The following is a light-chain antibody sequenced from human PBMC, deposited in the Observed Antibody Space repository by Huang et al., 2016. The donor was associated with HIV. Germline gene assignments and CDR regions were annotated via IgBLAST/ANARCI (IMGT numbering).Light chain of an antibody. CDR3: MQGTHLFT. CDR2: QVA. J-gene: IGKJ4*01. CDR1: QSLIHSNGNTY. V-gene: IGKV2-30*02. Sequence: VVFTQSPLYLSVTLGPPAPISCRSSQSLIHSNGNTYVNWVQQRPGQSPRRLISQVARRDAGVPDRFSGSGSGTDFTLKISRVEAEDVGVYYCMQGTHLFTFGGGTRVDIK.